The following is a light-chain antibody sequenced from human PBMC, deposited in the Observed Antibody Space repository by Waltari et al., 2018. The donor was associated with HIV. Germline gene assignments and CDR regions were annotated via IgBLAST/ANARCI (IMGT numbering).Light chain of an antibody. V-gene: IGKV1-39*01. CDR3: QQSDSTPVT. CDR2: GAS. J-gene: IGKJ4*01. Sequence: DIQMTQSPSSLSASVGDRVTITCRAIQSISSYLNWYQQKPGKAPKLLIYGASSLQSGVPSRFSGSGSGTDFTLTISSLQPEDFATYYCQQSDSTPVTFGGGTKVEIK. CDR1: QSISSY.